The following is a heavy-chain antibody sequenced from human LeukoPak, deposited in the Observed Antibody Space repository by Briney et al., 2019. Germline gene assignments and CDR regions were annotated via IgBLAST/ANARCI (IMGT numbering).Heavy chain of an antibody. CDR3: ARDFTNGI. D-gene: IGHD2-8*01. J-gene: IGHJ4*02. V-gene: IGHV3-7*01. Sequence: GGSLRLSCAPSGFTFSSYWMSWVRQAPGKGLEWVANIKQDGSEKYYVDSVKGRFTISRDNAKNSLYLQMNSLRTEDTAVYYCARDFTNGIGGQGTLVTVSS. CDR1: GFTFSSYW. CDR2: IKQDGSEK.